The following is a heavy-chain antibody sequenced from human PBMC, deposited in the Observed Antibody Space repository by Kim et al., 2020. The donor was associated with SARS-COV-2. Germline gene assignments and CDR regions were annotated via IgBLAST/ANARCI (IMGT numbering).Heavy chain of an antibody. CDR3: ARDPWVQGAIPYYYMDV. Sequence: ASVKVSCKASGYTFTSYYMHWVRQAPGQGLEWMGIINPSGGSTSYAQKFQGRVTMTRDTSTSTVYMELSSLRSEDTAVYYCARDPWVQGAIPYYYMDVWGKGTTVTVSS. D-gene: IGHD3-10*01. CDR1: GYTFTSYY. V-gene: IGHV1-46*01. J-gene: IGHJ6*03. CDR2: INPSGGST.